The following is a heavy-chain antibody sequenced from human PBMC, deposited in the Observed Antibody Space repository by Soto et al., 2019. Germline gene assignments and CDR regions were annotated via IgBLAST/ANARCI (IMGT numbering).Heavy chain of an antibody. CDR2: IYYSGST. D-gene: IGHD6-25*01. CDR3: ACGYYLLYYFDY. Sequence: QVQLQESGPGLVKPSQTLSLTCTVSGGSISSGGYYWSWIRQHPGKGLEWIGYIYYSGSTYYNPSLKRRVTLAVDTSKNQFYLKLSSGTAADKAVYYCACGYYLLYYFDYWGQGTLVTVSS. V-gene: IGHV4-31*03. J-gene: IGHJ4*02. CDR1: GGSISSGGYY.